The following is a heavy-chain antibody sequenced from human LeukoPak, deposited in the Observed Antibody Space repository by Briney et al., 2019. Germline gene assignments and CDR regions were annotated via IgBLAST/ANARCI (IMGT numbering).Heavy chain of an antibody. J-gene: IGHJ4*02. CDR3: ARNLPASMGWGFDH. D-gene: IGHD2-2*01. Sequence: PGGCLRLSCAASGFTFDDYVIHWVRQAPGKGLEWVSLISGDTVNTYYADSVKGRFTISRDNSKNSVYVQMNSLRSEDTALYYCARNLPASMGWGFDHWGQGSLVTVSS. CDR1: GFTFDDYV. V-gene: IGHV3-43*02. CDR2: ISGDTVNT.